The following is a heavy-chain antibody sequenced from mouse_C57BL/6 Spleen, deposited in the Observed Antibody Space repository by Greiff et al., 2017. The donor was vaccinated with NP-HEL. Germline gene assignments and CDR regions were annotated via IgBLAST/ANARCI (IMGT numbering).Heavy chain of an antibody. Sequence: VQLQQSGAELVRPGSSVKLSCKASGYTFTSYWMDWVKQRPGQGLEWIGNIYPSDSETHYNQKFKDKATLTVDKSSSTAYMQLSSLTSEDSAVYYCARYGYGSRGWFAYWGQGTLVTVSA. CDR3: ARYGYGSRGWFAY. D-gene: IGHD1-1*01. CDR1: GYTFTSYW. V-gene: IGHV1-61*01. CDR2: IYPSDSET. J-gene: IGHJ3*01.